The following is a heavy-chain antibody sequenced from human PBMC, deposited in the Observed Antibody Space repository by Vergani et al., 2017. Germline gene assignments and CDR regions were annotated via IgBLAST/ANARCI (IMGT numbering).Heavy chain of an antibody. CDR1: GFTFSTYA. Sequence: EVQLLESGGSLKQPGGSVRLSCAASGFTFSTYAMHWVRQAPGKGLEWVSALTGGGVSTYYADSFKGRVIISRDNSRDTLYLQMNSLRPEDTATYYCVKDAGSYENFFDSWGQGTLFTVS. J-gene: IGHJ4*02. D-gene: IGHD1-26*01. CDR2: LTGGGVST. CDR3: VKDAGSYENFFDS. V-gene: IGHV3-23*01.